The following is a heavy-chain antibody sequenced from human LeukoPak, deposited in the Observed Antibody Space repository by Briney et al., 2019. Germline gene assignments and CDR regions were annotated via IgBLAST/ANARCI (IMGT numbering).Heavy chain of an antibody. Sequence: GGSLRLACVASGFTFSTSGIHWVRQSPGKGLDWVAFIRNDGNKKNYAESVKGRFTISRDNSKNTLYLQMDSLSAEDTAVYYCVKVDTWGQGTLVTVSS. CDR3: VKVDT. CDR1: GFTFSTSG. CDR2: IRNDGNKK. V-gene: IGHV3-30*02. D-gene: IGHD5-18*01. J-gene: IGHJ4*02.